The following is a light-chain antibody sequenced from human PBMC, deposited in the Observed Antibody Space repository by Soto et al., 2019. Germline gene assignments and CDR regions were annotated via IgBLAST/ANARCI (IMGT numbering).Light chain of an antibody. V-gene: IGKV1-5*03. CDR3: QQYDKYWT. Sequence: DIQMTQSPSTLSSSVGDRLTLTCRASQLISSWLAWYQQKPGKAPKLRIYKASRLERGVPSRLSGSESGTEFTLTITSLQADDFATYYCQQYDKYWTFGQGTKVDIK. J-gene: IGKJ1*01. CDR1: QLISSW. CDR2: KAS.